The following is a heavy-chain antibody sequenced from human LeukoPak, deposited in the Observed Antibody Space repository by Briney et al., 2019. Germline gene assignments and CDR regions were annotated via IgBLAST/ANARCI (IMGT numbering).Heavy chain of an antibody. D-gene: IGHD5-18*01. CDR2: ISGSGGST. CDR1: GFTFSSYA. CDR3: AKDREAGYSYGFFYDY. Sequence: GGSLRLSCAASGFTFSSYAMSWVRQAPGKGLEWVSAISGSGGSTYYAESVKGRFTISRDNSKNTLYLQMNSLGVEDTAVYYCAKDREAGYSYGFFYDYWGQGTLVTVSS. V-gene: IGHV3-23*01. J-gene: IGHJ4*02.